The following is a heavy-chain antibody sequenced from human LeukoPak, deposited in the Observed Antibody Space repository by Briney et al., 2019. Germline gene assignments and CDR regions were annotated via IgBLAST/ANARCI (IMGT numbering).Heavy chain of an antibody. D-gene: IGHD1-26*01. CDR1: GFTFDDYG. J-gene: IGHJ5*02. V-gene: IGHV3-20*04. CDR2: INWNGGNT. Sequence: GGSLRLSCAASGFTFDDYGMSWVRHGPGKGLEWVSGINWNGGNTGYADSVKGRFTIFRDNAKNSLYLEMDSLRVEDTALYYCAGTSDGNWFDPWGQGTLVTVSS. CDR3: AGTSDGNWFDP.